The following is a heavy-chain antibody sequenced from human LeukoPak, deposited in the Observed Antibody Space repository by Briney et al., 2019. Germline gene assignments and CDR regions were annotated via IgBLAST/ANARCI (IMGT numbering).Heavy chain of an antibody. J-gene: IGHJ6*02. CDR3: AREGYGDYYGMDV. D-gene: IGHD4-17*01. V-gene: IGHV4-34*01. Sequence: PSETLSLTCAVYGGSFSGYYWSWIRQPPGKGLEWIGEINHSGSTNYNPSLKSRVTISVDTSKNQFSLKLSSVTAADTAVYYCAREGYGDYYGMDVWGQGTTVTVSS. CDR1: GGSFSGYY. CDR2: INHSGST.